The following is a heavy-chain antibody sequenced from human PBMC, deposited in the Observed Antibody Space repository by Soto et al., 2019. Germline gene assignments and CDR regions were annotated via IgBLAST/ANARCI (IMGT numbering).Heavy chain of an antibody. V-gene: IGHV3-23*01. J-gene: IGHJ4*02. Sequence: EVQLLEAGGGLVQPGGSLRLSCAASGFTFSSYAMRGVRPAPGKGLGWGSGISGSGGSTYYEDSGKGRFTISRDNTKNTLYLQMNSLRAEDTAVYYCARRGSGSYYDYWGQGTLVTVSS. CDR3: ARRGSGSYYDY. CDR1: GFTFSSYA. CDR2: ISGSGGST. D-gene: IGHD1-26*01.